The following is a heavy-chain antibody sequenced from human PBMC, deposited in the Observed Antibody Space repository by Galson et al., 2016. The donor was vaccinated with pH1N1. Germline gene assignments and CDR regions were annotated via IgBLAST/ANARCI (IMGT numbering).Heavy chain of an antibody. J-gene: IGHJ3*01. CDR3: ARRLSLTISGMGPYDAFDV. D-gene: IGHD3-3*01. Sequence: QSGAEVKKPGESLKISCRRSGSSSTTYWIGWVRQLPGKGLEWMGLIYPGDSDTKYNPSLQGHVSFSVDKSINTAYLQWSNLQPSDTGLYYCARRLSLTISGMGPYDAFDVWGQGTMVTVSS. CDR1: GSSSTTYW. CDR2: IYPGDSDT. V-gene: IGHV5-51*01.